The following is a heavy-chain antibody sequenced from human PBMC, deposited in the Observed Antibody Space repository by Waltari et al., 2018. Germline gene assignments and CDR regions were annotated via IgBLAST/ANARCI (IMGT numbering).Heavy chain of an antibody. CDR3: VRDQATVTSGPLGY. V-gene: IGHV3-30-3*01. CDR1: GFTFSSYA. D-gene: IGHD4-17*01. Sequence: QAQLVESGGGVVQPGRSLRLFCAASGFTFSSYATIWVRQAPGKGLEVVAVRSYDGSNNYYAASVNGGFTISRDNPKTTLYLQMNSLRAEDTAVYYCVRDQATVTSGPLGYWGQGTLVTVSS. CDR2: RSYDGSNN. J-gene: IGHJ4*02.